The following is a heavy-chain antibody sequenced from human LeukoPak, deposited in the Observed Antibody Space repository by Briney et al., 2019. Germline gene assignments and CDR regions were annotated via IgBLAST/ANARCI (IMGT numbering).Heavy chain of an antibody. Sequence: PGGSLRLSCAASGFTFSNFNMNWVRQAPGKGLEWISSITYSSRYMYYADSVKGRFTISRDNAKNSLYLHTNSLRAEDTAVYYCARDFGSSYTSPFPFWGQGTLVTVSS. V-gene: IGHV3-21*01. D-gene: IGHD2-2*02. J-gene: IGHJ4*02. CDR1: GFTFSNFN. CDR2: ITYSSRYM. CDR3: ARDFGSSYTSPFPF.